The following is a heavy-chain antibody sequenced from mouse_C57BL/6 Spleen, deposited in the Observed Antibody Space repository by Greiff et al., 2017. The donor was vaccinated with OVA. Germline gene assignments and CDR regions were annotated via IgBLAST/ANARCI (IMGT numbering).Heavy chain of an antibody. J-gene: IGHJ3*01. CDR1: GFSFNTYA. D-gene: IGHD4-1*01. V-gene: IGHV10-1*01. CDR3: VSLELGLAY. CDR2: IRSKSNNYAT. Sequence: EVKLVESGGGLVQPKGSLKLSCAASGFSFNTYAMNWVRQAPGKGLEWVARIRSKSNNYATYYADSVKDRFTISRDDSESMLYLQMNNLKTEDTAMYYCVSLELGLAYWGQGTLVTVSA.